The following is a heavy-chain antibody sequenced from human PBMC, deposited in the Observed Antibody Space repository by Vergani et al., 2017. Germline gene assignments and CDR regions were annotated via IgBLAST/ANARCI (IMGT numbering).Heavy chain of an antibody. J-gene: IGHJ3*02. Sequence: QVQLAQSGAEVKQPGASVKVSCEASGYTFISYGISWVRQAPGQGLEWMGWINPNSGGTNYAQKFQGRVTMTRDTSISTAYMELSRLRSDDTAVYYCARDLGGAASIWGQGTMVTVSS. D-gene: IGHD1-26*01. V-gene: IGHV1-2*02. CDR2: INPNSGGT. CDR1: GYTFISYG. CDR3: ARDLGGAASI.